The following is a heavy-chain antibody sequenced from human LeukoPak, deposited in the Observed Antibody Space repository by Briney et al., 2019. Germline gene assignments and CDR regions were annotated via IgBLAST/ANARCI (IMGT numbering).Heavy chain of an antibody. V-gene: IGHV1-2*02. D-gene: IGHD6-19*01. J-gene: IGHJ4*02. CDR3: ARDHKQWRVGFGY. Sequence: ASVKVSCKASGYTFTAYYMHWVRQAPGQGPEWMGWINPNSGGTNYAAKFQGRVTMTRDTSISTAYMELSRLTSDDTAVYYCARDHKQWRVGFGYWGQGTLVTVSS. CDR1: GYTFTAYY. CDR2: INPNSGGT.